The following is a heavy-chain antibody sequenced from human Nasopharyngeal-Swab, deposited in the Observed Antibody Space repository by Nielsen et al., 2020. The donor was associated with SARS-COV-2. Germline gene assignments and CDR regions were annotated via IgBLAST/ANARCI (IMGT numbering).Heavy chain of an antibody. CDR2: IYYSGST. CDR1: GGSISSGGYY. V-gene: IGHV4-31*03. Sequence: SETLSLTCTVSGGSISSGGYYWSWIHQHPGKGLEWIGYIYYSGSTYYNPSLKSRVTISVDTSKNQFSLKLSSVTAADTAVYYCARAPIVVVITAFDYWGQGTLVTVSS. J-gene: IGHJ4*02. CDR3: ARAPIVVVITAFDY. D-gene: IGHD3-22*01.